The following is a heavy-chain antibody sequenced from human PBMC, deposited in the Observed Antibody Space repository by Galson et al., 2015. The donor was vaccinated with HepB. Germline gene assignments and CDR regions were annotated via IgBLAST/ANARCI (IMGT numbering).Heavy chain of an antibody. CDR1: GFTFSSYG. D-gene: IGHD3-10*01. CDR2: IRYDGSNK. V-gene: IGHV3-30*02. J-gene: IGHJ4*02. Sequence: SLRLSCAASGFTFSSYGTHWVRQAPGKGLEWVAFIRYDGSNKYYADSVKGRFTISRDNSKNTLYLQMNSLRAEDTAVYYCAKSGLVFMVRGEYHFDYWGQGTLVTVSS. CDR3: AKSGLVFMVRGEYHFDY.